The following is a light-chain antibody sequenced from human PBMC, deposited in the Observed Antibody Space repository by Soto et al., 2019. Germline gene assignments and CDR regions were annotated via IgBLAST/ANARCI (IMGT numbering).Light chain of an antibody. CDR2: EGS. V-gene: IGLV2-23*01. CDR3: CSYAASTTWV. Sequence: QSALTQPASVSGSPGQSITISCAGTSSDVGRYNLVSWFQQHPGKAPKLMIYEGSKRPSGVSNRFSGSKSGNTASLTISGLQAEDEADYYCCSYAASTTWVFGGGTKLTVL. CDR1: SSDVGRYNL. J-gene: IGLJ3*02.